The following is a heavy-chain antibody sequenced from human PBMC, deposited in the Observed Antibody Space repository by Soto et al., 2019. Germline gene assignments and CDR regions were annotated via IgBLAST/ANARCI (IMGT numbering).Heavy chain of an antibody. CDR3: AREMEVNSGSYGGMDV. CDR1: GYTFTSYY. J-gene: IGHJ6*04. CDR2: INPSGGNT. Sequence: QVQLVQSGAEVKKPGASVKVSCKASGYTFTSYYMHWVRQAPGQGLEWMGIINPSGGNTSYAHKSQGRVTMTRDTSTSTVYMELSGLRSEDTAVYYCAREMEVNSGSYGGMDVWGKGTTVTVSS. V-gene: IGHV1-46*01. D-gene: IGHD1-26*01.